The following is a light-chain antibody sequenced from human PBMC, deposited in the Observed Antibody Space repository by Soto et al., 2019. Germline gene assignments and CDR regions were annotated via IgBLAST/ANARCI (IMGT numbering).Light chain of an antibody. V-gene: IGKV1-39*01. Sequence: DVQMTQSPSSLSASVGDRVTITCRASQRIRTSLNWYQQKPGKAPKFLIYDASGLQSEVPSRFSGSGSGTDFTLTISNLQPEDFATYYCQQSYSVPPTFGQGTKLEI. CDR2: DAS. CDR1: QRIRTS. CDR3: QQSYSVPPT. J-gene: IGKJ2*01.